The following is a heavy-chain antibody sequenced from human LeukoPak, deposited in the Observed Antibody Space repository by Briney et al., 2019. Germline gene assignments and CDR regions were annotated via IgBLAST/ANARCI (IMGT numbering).Heavy chain of an antibody. D-gene: IGHD5-12*01. CDR3: ARALPNSGYDYEVFDY. CDR2: IYTSGST. J-gene: IGHJ4*02. Sequence: SETLSLTCTVSGGSISSYYWSWIRQPAGRGLEWIGRIYTSGSTNYNPSLKSRVTMSVDTSKNQFSLKLSSVTAADTAVYYCARALPNSGYDYEVFDYWGQGTLVTVSS. CDR1: GGSISSYY. V-gene: IGHV4-4*07.